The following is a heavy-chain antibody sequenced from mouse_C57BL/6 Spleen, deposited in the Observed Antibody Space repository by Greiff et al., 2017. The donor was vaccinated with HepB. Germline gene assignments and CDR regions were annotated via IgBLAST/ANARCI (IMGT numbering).Heavy chain of an antibody. J-gene: IGHJ4*01. V-gene: IGHV2-5*01. CDR1: GFSLTSYG. CDR3: AAKGSWDGYAMDY. D-gene: IGHD4-1*01. Sequence: VQLVESGPGLVQPSQRLSITCTVSGFSLTSYGVHWVRQSPGKGLEWLGVIWRGGSTDYNAAFMSRLTITKDNSKSQVFFKMKSLQADDTAIYYCAAKGSWDGYAMDYWGQGTSVTVAS. CDR2: IWRGGST.